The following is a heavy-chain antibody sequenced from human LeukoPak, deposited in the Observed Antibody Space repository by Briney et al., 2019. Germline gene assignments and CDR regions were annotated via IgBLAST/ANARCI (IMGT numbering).Heavy chain of an antibody. D-gene: IGHD1-26*01. V-gene: IGHV4-59*01. CDR1: GGSISNDY. CDR2: IYYSGST. CDR3: ASLIVGADHFPYYYGMDV. J-gene: IGHJ6*02. Sequence: SETLSLTCTVSGGSISNDYWSWIRQPPGKGLEWIGYIYYSGSTNYNPSLKSRVTISVDTSKNQFSLKLSSVTAADTAVYYCASLIVGADHFPYYYGMDVWGQGTTVTVSS.